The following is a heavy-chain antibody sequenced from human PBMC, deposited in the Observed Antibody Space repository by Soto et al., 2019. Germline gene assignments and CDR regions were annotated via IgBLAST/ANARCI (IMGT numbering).Heavy chain of an antibody. D-gene: IGHD6-13*01. CDR2: INWNSGST. J-gene: IGHJ6*02. Sequence: EVQLVESGGGLVQPGRSLRLSCAASGFTFDDYAMHWVRQPPGKGLEWVSGINWNSGSTGYADSVKGRFTISRDNAKNSLYRQMNILRTEDTALYYCAKDRTGSSPYYYYSLDMDVWGQGATDTVSS. CDR1: GFTFDDYA. V-gene: IGHV3-9*01. CDR3: AKDRTGSSPYYYYSLDMDV.